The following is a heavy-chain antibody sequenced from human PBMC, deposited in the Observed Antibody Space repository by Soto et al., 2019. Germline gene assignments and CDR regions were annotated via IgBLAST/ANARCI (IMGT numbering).Heavy chain of an antibody. CDR1: GGSISSGDYY. J-gene: IGHJ5*02. CDR2: IYYSGST. Sequence: PSETLSLTCTVSGGSISSGDYYWSWIRQPPGKGLEWIGYIYYSGSTYYNPSLKSRVTISVDTSKNQFSLKLSSVTAADTAVYYCASRCCSGGSCYSAGNWFDPWGQVTLVTVSS. D-gene: IGHD2-15*01. CDR3: ASRCCSGGSCYSAGNWFDP. V-gene: IGHV4-30-4*01.